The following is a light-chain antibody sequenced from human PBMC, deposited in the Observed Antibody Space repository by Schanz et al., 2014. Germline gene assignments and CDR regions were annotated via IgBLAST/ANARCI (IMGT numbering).Light chain of an antibody. CDR2: DAS. CDR3: QQYNNWPRT. V-gene: IGKV3-11*01. Sequence: EIVLTQSPGTLSLSPGERATLSCRASQSVTRYFAWYQQRPGQAPRLLIYDASNRATGIPDRFSGSGSGTDFTLTISRLEPEDFAVYYCQQYNNWPRTFGQGTKVEIK. CDR1: QSVTRY. J-gene: IGKJ1*01.